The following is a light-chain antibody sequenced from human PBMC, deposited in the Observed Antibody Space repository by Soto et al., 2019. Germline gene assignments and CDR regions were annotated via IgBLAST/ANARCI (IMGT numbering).Light chain of an antibody. CDR1: SSNIGSKS. CDR3: AAWDDRRSGPV. CDR2: SNS. J-gene: IGLJ3*02. V-gene: IGLV1-44*01. Sequence: QSVLTQPPSASGTPGQRVTISCSGSSSNIGSKSVNWYQQLPGTAPKLLIHSNSQRPSGVPDRFSGSKSGTSAYLAISGLQSEDEADYHCAAWDDRRSGPVFGGGTQLTVL.